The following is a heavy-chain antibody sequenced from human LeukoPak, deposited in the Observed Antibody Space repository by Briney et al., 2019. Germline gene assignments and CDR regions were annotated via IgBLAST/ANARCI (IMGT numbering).Heavy chain of an antibody. J-gene: IGHJ3*02. CDR3: ARGYYYDSSGYPDAFDI. V-gene: IGHV4-39*01. CDR2: IYYSGST. CDR1: GGSISSSSYY. D-gene: IGHD3-22*01. Sequence: RTSETLSLTCTVSGGSISSSSYYWGWIRQPPGKGLEWIGSIYYSGSTYYNPSLKSRVTISVDTSKNQFSLKLSSVTAADTAVYYCARGYYYDSSGYPDAFDIWGQGTMVTVSS.